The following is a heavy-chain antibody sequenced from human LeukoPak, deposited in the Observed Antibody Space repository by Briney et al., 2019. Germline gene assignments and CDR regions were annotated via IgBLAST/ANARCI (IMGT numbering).Heavy chain of an antibody. Sequence: GGSLRLSCAASGFTFSNYVMIWVRQAPRRGLEWVSTITGSGANTYYADSVTGRFTISRDNSKNTLFLQMNSLRAEDTAVYYCAKDPNGDYVGAYDFWGQGTMVSVSS. J-gene: IGHJ3*01. V-gene: IGHV3-23*01. CDR1: GFTFSNYV. CDR2: ITGSGANT. D-gene: IGHD4-17*01. CDR3: AKDPNGDYVGAYDF.